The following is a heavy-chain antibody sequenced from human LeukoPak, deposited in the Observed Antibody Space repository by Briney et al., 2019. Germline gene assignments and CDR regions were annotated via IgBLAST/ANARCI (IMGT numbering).Heavy chain of an antibody. CDR2: IYYSGSS. CDR3: AKDRIVWDTAMVSFDY. D-gene: IGHD5-18*01. Sequence: SETLSLTCSVSGGSISSSSSYWGWIRQPPGKGLEWIGSIYYSGSSFDNPALKSRVTISVDTSKKQFSLKLSSVTAADTAVYYCAKDRIVWDTAMVSFDYWGQGTLVTVSS. J-gene: IGHJ4*02. CDR1: GGSISSSSSY. V-gene: IGHV4-39*02.